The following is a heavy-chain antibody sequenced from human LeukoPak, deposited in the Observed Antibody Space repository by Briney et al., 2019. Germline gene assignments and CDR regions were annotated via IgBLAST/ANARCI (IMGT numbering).Heavy chain of an antibody. Sequence: GEALRLSCAASGFSFSSTWMSWLRQATGKGLEWVSSISSSSSYIYYADSVKGRFTISRDNAKNSLYLQMNSLRAEDTAVYYCARAFPLHGYWGQGTLVTVSS. CDR1: GFSFSSTW. V-gene: IGHV3-21*01. D-gene: IGHD2-21*01. J-gene: IGHJ4*02. CDR3: ARAFPLHGY. CDR2: ISSSSSYI.